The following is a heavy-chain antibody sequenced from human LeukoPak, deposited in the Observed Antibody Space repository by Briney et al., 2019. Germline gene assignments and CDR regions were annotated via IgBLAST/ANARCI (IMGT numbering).Heavy chain of an antibody. Sequence: PGGSLRLSCAASGFTFSSNDMSWVRQAPGKGLEWVSAISGSGGSTYYADSVKGRFTISRDNSKNTLYLQMNSLRAEDTAVYYCAKVPKKYCSSTSCYYFDYWGQGTLVTVSS. CDR1: GFTFSSND. CDR2: ISGSGGST. D-gene: IGHD2-2*01. J-gene: IGHJ4*02. V-gene: IGHV3-23*01. CDR3: AKVPKKYCSSTSCYYFDY.